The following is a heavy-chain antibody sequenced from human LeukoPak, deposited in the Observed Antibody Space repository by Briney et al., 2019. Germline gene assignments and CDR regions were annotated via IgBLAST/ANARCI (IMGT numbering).Heavy chain of an antibody. CDR2: IYSGGST. V-gene: IGHV3-66*01. Sequence: GGSLRLSCAASGFTFSTYWMSWVRQAPGKGLEWVSLIYSGGSTYYADSVKGRFTISRDNSKNTLYLQMNSLRAEDTAVYYCAKSSTFYYYYSMDVWGKGTTVTVSS. J-gene: IGHJ6*03. CDR1: GFTFSTYW. CDR3: AKSSTFYYYYSMDV.